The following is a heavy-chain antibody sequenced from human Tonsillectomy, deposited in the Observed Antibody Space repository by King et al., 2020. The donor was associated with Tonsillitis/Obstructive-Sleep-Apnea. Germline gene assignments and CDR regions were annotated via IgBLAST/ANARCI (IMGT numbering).Heavy chain of an antibody. Sequence: QLVQSGAEVRKPGSSVRVSCKASGGTFSNYAISWVRQAPGQGLEWMGVIIPIFGTANYAKKFQGRVTITADESTSTAYMELSSLRSEDTAVYYCASRYYSGSGSPQSNYYYYYMGVWGKGTTVTVSS. CDR3: ASRYYSGSGSPQSNYYYYYMGV. CDR1: GGTFSNYA. D-gene: IGHD3-10*01. CDR2: IIPIFGTA. J-gene: IGHJ6*03. V-gene: IGHV1-69*12.